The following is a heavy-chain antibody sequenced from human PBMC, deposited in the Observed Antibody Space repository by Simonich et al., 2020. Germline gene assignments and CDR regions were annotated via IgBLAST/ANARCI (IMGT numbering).Heavy chain of an antibody. CDR3: ARGLRVAAAGTAFQH. CDR2: INHRGRT. CDR1: GGSFSGYY. J-gene: IGHJ1*01. D-gene: IGHD6-13*01. V-gene: IGHV4-34*01. Sequence: QVQLQQWGAGLLKPSETLSLTCAVYGGSFSGYYWSWIRQPPGKGLVWIVEINHRGRTTDNPSLKSRVTISVDTSKNQFSLKLSSVTAADTAVYYCARGLRVAAAGTAFQHWGQGTLVTVSS.